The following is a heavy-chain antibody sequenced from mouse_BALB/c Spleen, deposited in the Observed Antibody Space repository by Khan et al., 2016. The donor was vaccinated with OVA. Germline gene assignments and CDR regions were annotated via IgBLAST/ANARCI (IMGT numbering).Heavy chain of an antibody. Sequence: EVQLQQSGPELVKPGASVKISCKTSGYTFIEYTLHWVKQSHGKSLKWSGVINPKNGVTSYNQNFKGKATLTVDKSSSTAYMEFRSLTSEDSAVYYCARDAGRYWGQGTSVTVSS. CDR2: INPKNGVT. V-gene: IGHV1-18*01. J-gene: IGHJ4*01. CDR3: ARDAGRY. CDR1: GYTFIEYT. D-gene: IGHD3-3*01.